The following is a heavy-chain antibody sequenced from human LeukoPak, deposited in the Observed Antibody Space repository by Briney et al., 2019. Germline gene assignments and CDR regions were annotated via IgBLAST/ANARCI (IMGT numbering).Heavy chain of an antibody. CDR2: IDHSGSI. CDR1: GYSISSSNW. J-gene: IGHJ4*02. V-gene: IGHV4-28*05. CDR3: ATNKGVNFDY. Sequence: TSETLSLTCAVSGYSISSSNWWGWIRQPPGKGLEWIGVIDHSGSIYYNPSLQSRVTISVDRSNNQFSLKLSFVTAADTAVYYCATNKGVNFDYWGQGTLVTVSS. D-gene: IGHD1/OR15-1a*01.